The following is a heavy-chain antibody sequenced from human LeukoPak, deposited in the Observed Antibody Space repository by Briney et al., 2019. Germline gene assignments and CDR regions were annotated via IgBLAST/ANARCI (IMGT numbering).Heavy chain of an antibody. CDR2: VSWNSGSI. CDR1: GFTFDDFA. D-gene: IGHD3-10*01. J-gene: IGHJ3*02. CDR3: AKDIFTLLRGAFDI. Sequence: GRSLRLSCAASGFTFDDFAMHWVRQAPGKGLEWVSGVSWNSGSIGYADSVKGRFTISRDNAKNSLYLQMNSLRAEDTAFYYCAKDIFTLLRGAFDIWGQGTMVAVSS. V-gene: IGHV3-9*01.